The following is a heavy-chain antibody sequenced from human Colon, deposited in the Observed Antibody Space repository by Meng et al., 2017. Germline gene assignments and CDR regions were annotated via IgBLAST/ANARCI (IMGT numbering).Heavy chain of an antibody. CDR2: INHSGST. CDR3: ARGRVDEDYGDYDFDY. D-gene: IGHD4-17*01. J-gene: IGHJ4*02. CDR1: GGSFSGYY. V-gene: IGHV4-34*01. Sequence: QVQLQQWGAGLLKPSETLSLTCAVYGGSFSGYYWSWIRQPPGKGLEWIGEINHSGSTNYNPSLKSRVTISVDTSKNQFSLKLSSVTAADTAVYYCARGRVDEDYGDYDFDYWGQGTLVPSPQ.